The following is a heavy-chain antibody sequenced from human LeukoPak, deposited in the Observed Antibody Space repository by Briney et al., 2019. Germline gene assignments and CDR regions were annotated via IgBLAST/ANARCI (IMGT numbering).Heavy chain of an antibody. J-gene: IGHJ4*02. D-gene: IGHD2-15*01. CDR3: AKGGYCSGGSCYDDY. Sequence: GGSLRLSCAASGFTFSSYAMSWVRQAPGKGLEWVSAISGSGGSTYYADSVKGRFTISRDNSKNTLYLQMNSLRAEDTALYYCAKGGYCSGGSCYDDYWGQGTLVTVSS. V-gene: IGHV3-23*01. CDR1: GFTFSSYA. CDR2: ISGSGGST.